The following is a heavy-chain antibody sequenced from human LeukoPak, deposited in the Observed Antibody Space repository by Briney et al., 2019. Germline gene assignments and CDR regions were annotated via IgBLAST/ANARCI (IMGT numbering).Heavy chain of an antibody. D-gene: IGHD3-10*01. CDR2: IYSGGST. Sequence: GGSLRLSCAASGFTVSSNYMSWVRQAPGKGLEWVSVIYSGGSTYYADSVKGRFTISRDNSKNTLYLQMNSLRAEDTAVYYCARDSVGLYGSGSYAYWGQGTLVTVSS. CDR3: ARDSVGLYGSGSYAY. J-gene: IGHJ4*02. V-gene: IGHV3-53*01. CDR1: GFTVSSNY.